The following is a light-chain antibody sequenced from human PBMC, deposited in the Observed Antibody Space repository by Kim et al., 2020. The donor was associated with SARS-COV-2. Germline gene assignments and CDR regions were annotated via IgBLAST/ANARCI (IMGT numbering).Light chain of an antibody. CDR3: QEYNNWPPLT. J-gene: IGKJ4*01. Sequence: EIAMTQSPATLSASPGERATLTCRASQSVSSNLAWYQQKPGQAPRLLIYGASTRPAGIPARFSGSGSGTEFTLTISSLQSEDCAVYYCQEYNNWPPLTFGGGTKVDIK. V-gene: IGKV3-15*01. CDR2: GAS. CDR1: QSVSSN.